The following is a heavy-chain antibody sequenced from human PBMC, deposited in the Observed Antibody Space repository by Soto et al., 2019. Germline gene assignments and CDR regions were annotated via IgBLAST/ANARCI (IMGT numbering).Heavy chain of an antibody. Sequence: GASVKVSCKASGYTFTGYYMHWVRQAPGQGLEWIGWINPNSGGTNNTQKFQGRVTMTRDTSISTAYMELSRLRSDDTAVYYCAREGSSGWSIWFDPWGQGTLVTVSS. D-gene: IGHD6-19*01. CDR2: INPNSGGT. CDR3: AREGSSGWSIWFDP. V-gene: IGHV1-2*02. CDR1: GYTFTGYY. J-gene: IGHJ5*02.